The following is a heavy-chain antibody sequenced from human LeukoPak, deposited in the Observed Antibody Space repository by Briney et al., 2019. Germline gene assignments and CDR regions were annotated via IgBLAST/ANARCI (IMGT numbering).Heavy chain of an antibody. CDR1: GFTFSSYG. CDR2: ISYDGSNK. J-gene: IGHJ6*02. Sequence: GRSLRLSCAASGFTFSSYGMHWVRQAPGKGLEWVAVISYDGSNKYYADSVKGRFTISRDNSKNTLYLQMNSLRAEDTAVYYCAKVPGDIVVVVAATLPNYYGMDVWGQGTTVTVSS. D-gene: IGHD2-15*01. V-gene: IGHV3-30*18. CDR3: AKVPGDIVVVVAATLPNYYGMDV.